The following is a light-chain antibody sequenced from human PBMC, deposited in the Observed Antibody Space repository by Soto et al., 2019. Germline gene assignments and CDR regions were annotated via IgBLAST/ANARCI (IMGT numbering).Light chain of an antibody. CDR3: QQGYSSRWT. Sequence: DIQMTQSPSSLSASVGDSVTITCRASQKIRSYLNWYQQKPGKAPQLLIYATSSLQTGVPSRFSASGSGTDFSLVISDLQPEDSATYYCQQGYSSRWTSGRGTKVEI. V-gene: IGKV1-39*01. CDR2: ATS. J-gene: IGKJ1*01. CDR1: QKIRSY.